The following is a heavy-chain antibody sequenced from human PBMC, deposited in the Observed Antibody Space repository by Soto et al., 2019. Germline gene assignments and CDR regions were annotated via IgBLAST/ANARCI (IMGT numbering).Heavy chain of an antibody. J-gene: IGHJ4*02. CDR3: ARDYTYYYGSGSYYPY. V-gene: IGHV1-69*04. D-gene: IGHD3-10*01. Sequence: SVKVSCKASGGTFSSYTISWVRRAPGQGLEWMGRIIPILGIANYAQKFQGRVTITAGKSTSTAYMELSSLRSEDTAVYYCARDYTYYYGSGSYYPYWGQ. CDR2: IIPILGIA. CDR1: GGTFSSYT.